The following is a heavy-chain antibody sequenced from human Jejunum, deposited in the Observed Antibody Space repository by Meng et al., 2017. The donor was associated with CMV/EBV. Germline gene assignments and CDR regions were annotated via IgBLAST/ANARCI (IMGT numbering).Heavy chain of an antibody. CDR1: CGSISNCY. CDR2: IYSSGTT. CDR3: ARHEVVGTAIFDY. Sequence: QVRPQRSGPGLVRRPAPLPLPCTCSCGSISNCYWSWIRQPAGKGLEYIGRIYSSGTTKYNPSLNSRVTMSVDTSKNQFSLKVRSVTAADTAVYLCARHEVVGTAIFDYWGQGTLVTVSS. V-gene: IGHV4-4*07. D-gene: IGHD6-19*01. J-gene: IGHJ4*02.